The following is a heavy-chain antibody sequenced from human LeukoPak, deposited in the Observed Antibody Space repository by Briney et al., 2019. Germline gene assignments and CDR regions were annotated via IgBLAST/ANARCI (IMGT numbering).Heavy chain of an antibody. CDR2: ISSSSSTI. V-gene: IGHV3-48*04. D-gene: IGHD4-23*01. CDR3: ARVMFGGNSRWFDP. Sequence: PGGSLRLSCAASGFTFSSYSMNWVRQAPGKGLEWVSYISSSSSTIYYADSVRGRFTISRDNAKNSLYLQMDSLRAEDTAVYYCARVMFGGNSRWFDPWGQGTLVTVSS. J-gene: IGHJ5*02. CDR1: GFTFSSYS.